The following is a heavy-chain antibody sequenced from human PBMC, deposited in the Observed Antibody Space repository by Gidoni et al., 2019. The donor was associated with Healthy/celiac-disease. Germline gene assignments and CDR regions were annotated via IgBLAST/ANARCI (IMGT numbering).Heavy chain of an antibody. D-gene: IGHD3-16*01. J-gene: IGHJ4*02. CDR3: TRDPLMGENDY. CDR1: GFTFGDYA. Sequence: EVKLVESGGGLVNPGRSLSLSWTAPGFTFGDYAMSWFRQAPGKGLEWVGFIRSKAYGGTTEYAASVKGRFTISRDDSKSIAYLQMNSLKTEDTAVYYCTRDPLMGENDYWGQGTLVTVSS. V-gene: IGHV3-49*05. CDR2: IRSKAYGGTT.